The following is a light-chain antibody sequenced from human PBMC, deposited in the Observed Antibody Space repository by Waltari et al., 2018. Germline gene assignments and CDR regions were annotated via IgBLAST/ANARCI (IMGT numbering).Light chain of an antibody. CDR1: SSTIGSNT. CDR3: AAWDDSLNGLWV. CDR2: SNK. J-gene: IGLJ3*02. V-gene: IGLV1-44*01. Sequence: QSVLTQPPSASGTPGQRVTISCSGRSSTIGSNTVNWYQQPPGTAPKPLIYSNKQRPSGVPDRFSGSKSGTSASLAISGLQSEDEADYYCAAWDDSLNGLWVFGGGTKLTVL.